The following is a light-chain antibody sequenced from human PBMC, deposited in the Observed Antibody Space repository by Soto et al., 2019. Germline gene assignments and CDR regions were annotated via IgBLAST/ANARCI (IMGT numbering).Light chain of an antibody. J-gene: IGLJ2*01. Sequence: NFMLTQPHSVSESPGKTLSISCTRSSGSIANNYVQWYQQRPGSAPTTVVYENNQRLSGVPDRFSGSTDGSSNSASLTISGLQTEVEDDYYCHSYDSDFVVFGGGTKLTVL. CDR3: HSYDSDFVV. CDR1: SGSIANNY. V-gene: IGLV6-57*04. CDR2: ENN.